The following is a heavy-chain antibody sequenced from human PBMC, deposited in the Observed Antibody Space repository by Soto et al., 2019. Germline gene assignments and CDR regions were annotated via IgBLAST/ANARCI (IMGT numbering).Heavy chain of an antibody. CDR2: IIPIFGTA. Sequence: GASVKVSCKASGGTFSSYAISWVRQAPGQGLEWMGGIIPIFGTANYAQKFQGRVTITADKSTSTAYMELSSLRSEDTAVYYCARNYYDSSGYYYDLNYWGQGTLVTVSS. J-gene: IGHJ4*02. CDR1: GGTFSSYA. D-gene: IGHD3-22*01. CDR3: ARNYYDSSGYYYDLNY. V-gene: IGHV1-69*06.